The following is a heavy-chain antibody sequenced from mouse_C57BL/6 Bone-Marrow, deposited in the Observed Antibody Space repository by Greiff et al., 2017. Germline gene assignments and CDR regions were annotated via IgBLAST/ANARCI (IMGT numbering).Heavy chain of an antibody. CDR3: ARDGYWYFDV. CDR1: GFTFSSYG. Sequence: VHLVESGGDLVKPGGSLKLSCAASGFTFSSYGMSWVRQTPDKRLEWVATIRSGGSYTYYPDSVKGRFTITRDKAKNTLYLQLRSLTSEDTAMYYCARDGYWYFDVWGTGTTVTVSS. J-gene: IGHJ1*03. V-gene: IGHV5-6*01. CDR2: IRSGGSYT.